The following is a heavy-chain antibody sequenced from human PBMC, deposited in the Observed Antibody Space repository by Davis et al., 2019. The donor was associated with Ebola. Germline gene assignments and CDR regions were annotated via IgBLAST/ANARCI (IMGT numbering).Heavy chain of an antibody. V-gene: IGHV1-8*01. Sequence: ASVKVSCKASGYTFTSYDINWVRQATGQGLEWMGWMNPNSGNTGYAQKFQGRVTMTRNTSISTAYMELSSLRSEDTAVYYCARDGFYGDYSYYYYGMDVWGQGTTVTVSS. CDR2: MNPNSGNT. CDR1: GYTFTSYD. J-gene: IGHJ6*02. CDR3: ARDGFYGDYSYYYYGMDV. D-gene: IGHD4-17*01.